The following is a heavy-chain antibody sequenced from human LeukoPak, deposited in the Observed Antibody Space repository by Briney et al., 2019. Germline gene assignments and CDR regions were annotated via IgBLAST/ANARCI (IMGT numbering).Heavy chain of an antibody. J-gene: IGHJ4*02. V-gene: IGHV1-2*02. D-gene: IGHD5-18*01. CDR2: INPNSGGT. CDR3: ASSRRTQLWLSY. CDR1: GGTFSSYA. Sequence: ASVKVSCKASGGTFSSYAISWVRQAPGQGLEWMGWINPNSGGTNYAQKFQGRVTMTRDTSISTAYMELSRLRSDDTAVYYCASSRRTQLWLSYWGQGTLVTVSS.